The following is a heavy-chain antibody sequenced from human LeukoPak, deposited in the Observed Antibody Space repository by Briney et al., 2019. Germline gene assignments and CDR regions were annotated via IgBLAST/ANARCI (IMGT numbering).Heavy chain of an antibody. CDR1: GFTFSSYW. CDR2: LNTDGSST. V-gene: IGHV3-74*01. CDR3: ARGGITERGFWFDP. D-gene: IGHD1-1*01. Sequence: GGSLRLSCAASGFTFSSYWMHWVRQAPGKGLVWVSRLNTDGSSTTYADSVKGRFTISRDNAKNTLYLHMNSLRAEDTAVYYCARGGITERGFWFDPWGQGTLVTVSS. J-gene: IGHJ5*02.